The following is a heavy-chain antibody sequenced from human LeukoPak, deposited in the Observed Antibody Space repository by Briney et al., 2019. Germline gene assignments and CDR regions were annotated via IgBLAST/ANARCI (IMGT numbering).Heavy chain of an antibody. CDR1: GFTFSSYS. D-gene: IGHD1/OR15-1a*01. J-gene: IGHJ4*02. V-gene: IGHV3-48*01. CDR2: ISSSSSTI. Sequence: GGSLRLSCAASGFTFSSYSMNWVRQAPGKGLEWVSYISSSSSTIYYADSVKGRFTISRDNAKNSLYLQMNSLRAEDTAVYYCARDRTNEDYWGQGTLVTVSS. CDR3: ARDRTNEDY.